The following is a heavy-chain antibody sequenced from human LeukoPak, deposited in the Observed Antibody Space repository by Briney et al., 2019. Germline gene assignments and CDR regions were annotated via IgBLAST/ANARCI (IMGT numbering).Heavy chain of an antibody. CDR3: AKEGRWLQLGGAFDI. D-gene: IGHD5-24*01. J-gene: IGHJ3*02. Sequence: GGSLRLSCSASGFTFSSYDMHWVRQAPGKGLEWVSVISSDENNKYYADSVKGRFTISRDNSKNTLYLQMSSLRPEDTAVYYCAKEGRWLQLGGAFDIWGQGTMVTVSS. CDR2: ISSDENNK. V-gene: IGHV3-30*18. CDR1: GFTFSSYD.